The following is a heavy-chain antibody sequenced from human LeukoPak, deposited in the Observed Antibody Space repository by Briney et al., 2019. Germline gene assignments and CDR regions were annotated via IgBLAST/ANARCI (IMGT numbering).Heavy chain of an antibody. CDR1: DTINNYH. J-gene: IGHJ4*02. D-gene: IGHD1-14*01. CDR2: VHTTTGNT. Sequence: SETLSLTCNVDTINNYHWGWVRQSAGTGLEWIGRVHTTTGNTFANPSLWGRVSVSVDTARNQFVLKLTSMTAADTAVYHCAREIRNIAEYYFDYWGQGVPVTVSS. V-gene: IGHV4-4*07. CDR3: AREIRNIAEYYFDY.